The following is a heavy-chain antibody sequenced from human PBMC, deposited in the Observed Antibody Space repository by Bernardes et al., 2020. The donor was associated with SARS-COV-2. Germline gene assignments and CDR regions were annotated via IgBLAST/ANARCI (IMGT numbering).Heavy chain of an antibody. CDR1: GYTFTGHY. CDR2: ISPISGGT. V-gene: IGHV1-2*02. J-gene: IGHJ4*01. CDR3: ARGRNYYDTSGYSFDY. D-gene: IGHD3-22*01. Sequence: ASVKVSCKASGYTFTGHYIHWVRQAPGQGLEWMGWISPISGGTKYAQKFQGRVTMTTDTSISTAYMELSSLKSDDTAVYFCARGRNYYDTSGYSFDYWGQGTLVTVSS.